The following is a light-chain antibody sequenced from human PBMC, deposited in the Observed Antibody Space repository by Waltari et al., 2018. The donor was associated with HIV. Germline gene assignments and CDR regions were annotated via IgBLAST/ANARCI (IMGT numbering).Light chain of an antibody. CDR1: RSDVGGSNY. Sequence: QSALTQPASVSGSPGQSITISCTGTRSDVGGSNYVSCYQQHPGKAPKLMIYDVSNRPAGVSNRFSGSKSGNTASLTISGLQAEDEADYYCSSYTSSITPHVVFGGGTKLTVL. J-gene: IGLJ2*01. CDR3: SSYTSSITPHVV. CDR2: DVS. V-gene: IGLV2-14*01.